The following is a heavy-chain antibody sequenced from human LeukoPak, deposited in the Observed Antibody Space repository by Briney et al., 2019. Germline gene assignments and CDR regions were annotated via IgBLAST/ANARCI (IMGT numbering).Heavy chain of an antibody. CDR2: IWYDGSNK. D-gene: IGHD3-10*01. Sequence: GGSLRLSCAASGFTFSSYGMHWVRQAPGKGLEWVAVIWYDGSNKYYADSVKGRFTISRDNSKNTLYLQMNSLRAEDTAVYYCARPSAGSRPWYFDLWGRGTLVTVSS. V-gene: IGHV3-33*01. J-gene: IGHJ2*01. CDR3: ARPSAGSRPWYFDL. CDR1: GFTFSSYG.